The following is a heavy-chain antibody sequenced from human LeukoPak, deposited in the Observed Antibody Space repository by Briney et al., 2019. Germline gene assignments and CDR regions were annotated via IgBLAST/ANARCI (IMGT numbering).Heavy chain of an antibody. CDR3: AKPNSCGGYSSPDY. V-gene: IGHV3-23*01. D-gene: IGHD6-19*01. CDR1: VFPFRSYS. Sequence: GGSLRLSCAASVFPFRSYSLRGVPDAPGRGLEDVSYIGGSGGTKYHEDTVNGPFTISRDNSKITLYLQMNSVRAVYTAVYYCAKPNSCGGYSSPDYWGQGTLVTVSS. J-gene: IGHJ4*02. CDR2: IGGSGGTK.